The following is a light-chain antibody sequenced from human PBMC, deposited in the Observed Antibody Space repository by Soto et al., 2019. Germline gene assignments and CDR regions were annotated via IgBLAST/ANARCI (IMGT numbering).Light chain of an antibody. CDR3: QQYGSSPLT. CDR1: HSVSSSY. V-gene: IGKV3-20*01. CDR2: DAS. Sequence: EIVLTQSPGTLSLCPGEKATLSCRASHSVSSSYLAWYQQKPGQAPRLLIYDASSRATGIPDRFSGSGSGTDFTLTISRLEPEDFAVYYCQQYGSSPLTFGGGTKVDIK. J-gene: IGKJ4*01.